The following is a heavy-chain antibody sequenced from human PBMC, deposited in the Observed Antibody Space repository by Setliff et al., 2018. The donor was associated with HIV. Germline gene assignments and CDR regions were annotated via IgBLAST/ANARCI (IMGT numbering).Heavy chain of an antibody. D-gene: IGHD3-22*01. Sequence: SETLSLTCTVSGGSISSSSYYWGWIRQPPGKGLEWIGSIYYSGSTYYNPSLKSRVTISVGTSKNQFSLKLSSVTAADTAVYYCARLYYYDSSGYYFLYYYYGMDVWGQGTTVTVSS. J-gene: IGHJ6*02. CDR2: IYYSGST. CDR3: ARLYYYDSSGYYFLYYYYGMDV. V-gene: IGHV4-39*07. CDR1: GGSISSSSYY.